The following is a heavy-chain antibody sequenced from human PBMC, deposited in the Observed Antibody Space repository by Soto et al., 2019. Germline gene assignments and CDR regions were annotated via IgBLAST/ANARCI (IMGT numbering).Heavy chain of an antibody. J-gene: IGHJ6*03. CDR2: IKEDGSKK. CDR1: GFTFSSYV. D-gene: IGHD6-13*01. V-gene: IGHV3-7*01. CDR3: ARESAGTIDYYYYYYMDV. Sequence: GGSLRLSCTASGFTFSSYVMNWVRQAPGKGLQWVANIKEDGSKKHYADSVKGRFTISRDNAKNSLYLQMNSLRAEDTAVYYCARESAGTIDYYYYYYMDVWGKGTTVTVSS.